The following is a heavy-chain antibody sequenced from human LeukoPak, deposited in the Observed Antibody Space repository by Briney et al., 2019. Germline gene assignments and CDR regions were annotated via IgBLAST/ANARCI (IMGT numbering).Heavy chain of an antibody. V-gene: IGHV3-30-3*01. Sequence: GGSLRLSCAASGFTFSSYAMHWVRQAPGKGLEWVAVISYDGSNKYYADSVKGRFTISRDNSKNTLYLQMNSLRAEDTAVYYCARAGYDFWSGYRVYYFDYGGQGTLVTVSS. J-gene: IGHJ4*02. CDR3: ARAGYDFWSGYRVYYFDY. CDR2: ISYDGSNK. CDR1: GFTFSSYA. D-gene: IGHD3-3*01.